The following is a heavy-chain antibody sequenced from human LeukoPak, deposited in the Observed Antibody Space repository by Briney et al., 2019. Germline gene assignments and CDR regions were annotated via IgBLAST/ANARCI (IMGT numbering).Heavy chain of an antibody. V-gene: IGHV4-39*07. CDR1: GGSISSRIYY. CDR2: IYHSGST. D-gene: IGHD4-17*01. Sequence: SETLSLTCSVSGGSISSRIYYWGWIRQPPGKGLEWIGSIYHSGSTYYNPSLKSRVTISVDTSKNQFSLKLSSVTAADTAVYYCARLPTVTTSYYYYYMDVWGKGTTVTVSS. CDR3: ARLPTVTTSYYYYYMDV. J-gene: IGHJ6*03.